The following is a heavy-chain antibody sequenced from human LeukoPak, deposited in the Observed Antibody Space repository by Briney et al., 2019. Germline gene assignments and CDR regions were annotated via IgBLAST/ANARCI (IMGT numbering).Heavy chain of an antibody. CDR3: ARDHSDSNSWWFDP. CDR2: INPNGDFT. J-gene: IGHJ5*02. CDR1: GLTITGHW. V-gene: IGHV1-46*01. D-gene: IGHD3-22*01. Sequence: APVKVSCKASGLTITGHWMHWVRQAPGQGLEWMGVINPNGDFTMYAQKFQGRVTMTRDTSTSTLYMELSSLRFDDTAVYYCARDHSDSNSWWFDPWGQGTLVAVST.